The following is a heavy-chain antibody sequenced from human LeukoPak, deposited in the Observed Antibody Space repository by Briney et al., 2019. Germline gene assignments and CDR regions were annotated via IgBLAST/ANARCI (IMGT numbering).Heavy chain of an antibody. CDR2: VKHDGSEK. CDR3: ARALSHCLDY. CDR1: GFNFSNYW. V-gene: IGHV3-7*01. J-gene: IGHJ4*02. D-gene: IGHD3-16*01. Sequence: GGSLRLSCVVSGFNFSNYWMNWVRQAPGKGLEWVANVKHDGSEKYYVDSVKGRFSISRDNAKKSLYLQMNSLRAEDTAVYYCARALSHCLDYWGQGTLVTVSS.